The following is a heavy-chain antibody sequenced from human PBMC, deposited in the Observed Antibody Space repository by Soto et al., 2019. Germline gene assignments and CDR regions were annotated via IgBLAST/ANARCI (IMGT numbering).Heavy chain of an antibody. V-gene: IGHV3-9*01. CDR3: AKDTVAAAGPAMDV. CDR1: GFTFSSYS. Sequence: SLTLSSAAPGFTFSSYSMHWVRQAPGKGLEWVSGISWNSGSIGYADSVKGRFTISRDNAKNSLYLQMNSLRAEDTALYYCAKDTVAAAGPAMDVWGQGTTVTVSS. CDR2: ISWNSGSI. J-gene: IGHJ6*02. D-gene: IGHD6-13*01.